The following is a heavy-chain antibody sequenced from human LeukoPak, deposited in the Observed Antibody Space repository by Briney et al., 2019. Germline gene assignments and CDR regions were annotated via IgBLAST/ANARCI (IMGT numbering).Heavy chain of an antibody. CDR1: GFTFSSYA. D-gene: IGHD3-10*01. CDR2: ISGSGGST. V-gene: IGHV3-23*01. Sequence: GASLRLSCAASGFTFSSYAMSWVRQAPGKGLEWVSAISGSGGSTYYADSVKGRFTISRDNSKNTLYLQMNSLRAEDTAVYYCAKPLYGSGQFFDYWGQGTLVTVCS. CDR3: AKPLYGSGQFFDY. J-gene: IGHJ4*02.